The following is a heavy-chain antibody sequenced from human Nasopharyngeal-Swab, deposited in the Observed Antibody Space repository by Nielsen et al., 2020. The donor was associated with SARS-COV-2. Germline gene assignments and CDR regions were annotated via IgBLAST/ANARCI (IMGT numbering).Heavy chain of an antibody. CDR1: GFTFSSYA. CDR2: ISGSGGST. V-gene: IGHV3-23*01. J-gene: IGHJ4*02. Sequence: GGSLRLSCAASGFTFSSYAMSWVRQAPGKGLEWVSAISGSGGSTYYADSVKGRFTISRDNSKNTLYLQMNSLRAEDTAVYYCAKVIRGTTVTTAYFDYWGRGTLVTVSS. CDR3: AKVIRGTTVTTAYFDY. D-gene: IGHD4-17*01.